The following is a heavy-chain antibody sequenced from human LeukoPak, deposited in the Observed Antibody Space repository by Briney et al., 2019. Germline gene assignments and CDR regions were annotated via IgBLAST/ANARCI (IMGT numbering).Heavy chain of an antibody. CDR3: ARRATVTSHYFDY. CDR2: IFDSGST. Sequence: SETLSLTCTVSGGSISSSSYYWGWIRQPPGKGLEWIGSIFDSGSTYYNPSLKSRVTIPVDTSKNQFSLKLSSVTAADTAVYYCARRATVTSHYFDYWGQGTLVTVSS. D-gene: IGHD4-17*01. CDR1: GGSISSSSYY. V-gene: IGHV4-39*01. J-gene: IGHJ4*02.